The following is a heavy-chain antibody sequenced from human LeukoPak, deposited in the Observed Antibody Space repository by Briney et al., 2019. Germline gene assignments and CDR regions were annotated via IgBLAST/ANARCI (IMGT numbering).Heavy chain of an antibody. D-gene: IGHD6-13*01. Sequence: ASVKVSCKASGYTFTGYYMHWVRQAPGQGLEWMGWINPNSGGTNYAQKFQGWVTMTRDTSISTAYMELSRLRSDDTAVYYCAKSGYSSSWLHYFDYWGQGTLVTVSS. CDR1: GYTFTGYY. V-gene: IGHV1-2*04. CDR3: AKSGYSSSWLHYFDY. J-gene: IGHJ4*02. CDR2: INPNSGGT.